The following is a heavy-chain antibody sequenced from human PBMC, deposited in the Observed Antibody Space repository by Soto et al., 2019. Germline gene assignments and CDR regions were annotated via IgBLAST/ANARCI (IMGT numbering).Heavy chain of an antibody. CDR2: IYHSGST. D-gene: IGHD2-15*01. CDR1: SGSITSANW. V-gene: IGHV4-4*02. J-gene: IGHJ4*02. Sequence: QVPLQESGPRLVRPSGTLSLTCTVSSGSITSANWWSWVRQPPGRGLEWIGEIYHSGSTNYNLSLKSRVTLSVDKPKNQFSLSLSSVTAADTAMSYCARRGGGVVLAATTPFDYWGQGTLVTVSS. CDR3: ARRGGGVVLAATTPFDY.